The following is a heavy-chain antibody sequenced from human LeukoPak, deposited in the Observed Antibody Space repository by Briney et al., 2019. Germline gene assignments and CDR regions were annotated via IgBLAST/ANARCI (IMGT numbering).Heavy chain of an antibody. J-gene: IGHJ2*01. CDR1: GGSISGYY. D-gene: IGHD3-9*01. Sequence: PSETLSLTCTVSGGSISGYYWSWIRQPPGKGLKWIGYINYSGSSDYNPSLKSRVTFSVDTSKNQFSLRLSSVTAADTAVYYCGRRTYYDTLTGYNYWYFDLWGRGTLATVSS. V-gene: IGHV4-59*01. CDR2: INYSGSS. CDR3: GRRTYYDTLTGYNYWYFDL.